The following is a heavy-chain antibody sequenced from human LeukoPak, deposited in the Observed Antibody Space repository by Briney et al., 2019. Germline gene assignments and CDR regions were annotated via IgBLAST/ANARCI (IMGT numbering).Heavy chain of an antibody. J-gene: IGHJ4*02. CDR1: GYTFTGYY. V-gene: IGHV1-2*02. CDR2: INPNNGGT. CDR3: ARSGMAVAGSGGDYFDY. Sequence: EASVKVSCKASGYTFTGYYMHWVRQAPGQGLEWMGWINPNNGGTNYAQKFQGRVTMTRDTSISTAYMELSSLRSEDTAVYYCARSGMAVAGSGGDYFDYWGQGTLVTVSS. D-gene: IGHD6-19*01.